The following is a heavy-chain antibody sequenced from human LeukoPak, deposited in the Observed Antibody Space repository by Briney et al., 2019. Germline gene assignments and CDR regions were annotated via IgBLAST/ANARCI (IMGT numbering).Heavy chain of an antibody. Sequence: SETLSLTCAVSGGSISSGGYSWSWIRQPPGKGLEWIGYIYHSGSTYYNPSLKSRVTISVDRSKNQFSLKLSSVTAADTAVYYCARERGLGYCSSTSCPGGVFDYWGQGTLVTVSS. CDR1: GGSISSGGYS. D-gene: IGHD2-2*01. CDR3: ARERGLGYCSSTSCPGGVFDY. V-gene: IGHV4-30-2*01. J-gene: IGHJ4*02. CDR2: IYHSGST.